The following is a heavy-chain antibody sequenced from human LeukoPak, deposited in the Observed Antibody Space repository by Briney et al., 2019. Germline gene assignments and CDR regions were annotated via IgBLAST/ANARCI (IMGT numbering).Heavy chain of an antibody. CDR3: AREVRGSGRDFDY. J-gene: IGHJ4*02. D-gene: IGHD1-26*01. CDR2: IGTRSNPI. V-gene: IGHV3-11*01. Sequence: GGSLRLSCAASGFSFSDFYMSWIRQAPGMGLEWISYIGTRSNPIYYADSVKGRFTISRDDAKNPLYLQMNSLRDEDTAVYFCAREVRGSGRDFDYWGQGILVTVSS. CDR1: GFSFSDFY.